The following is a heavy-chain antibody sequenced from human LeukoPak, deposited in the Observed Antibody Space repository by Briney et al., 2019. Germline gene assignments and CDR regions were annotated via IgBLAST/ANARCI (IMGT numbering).Heavy chain of an antibody. CDR1: GYTFTSYY. J-gene: IGHJ6*03. D-gene: IGHD6-6*01. CDR2: INPSGGST. CDR3: AREGYSSSPGYYMDV. Sequence: ASVKVSCKASGYTFTSYYMHWVRQAPGQGLEWMGTINPSGGSTSYAQKFQGRVTMTRDMSTSTVYMELSSLRSEDTAVYYCAREGYSSSPGYYMDVWGNGTTVTVSS. V-gene: IGHV1-46*01.